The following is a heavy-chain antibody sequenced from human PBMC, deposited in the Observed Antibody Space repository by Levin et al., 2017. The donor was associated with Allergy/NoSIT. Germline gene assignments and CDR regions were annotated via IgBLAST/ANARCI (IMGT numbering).Heavy chain of an antibody. V-gene: IGHV3-33*01. Sequence: GGSLRLSCAASGFTFSSYGMHWVRQAPGKGLEWVAVIWYDGSNKYYADSVKGRFTISRDNSKNTLYLQMNSLRAEDTAVYYCARSREGAQYYFDYWGQGTLVTVSS. CDR3: ARSREGAQYYFDY. J-gene: IGHJ4*02. CDR1: GFTFSSYG. D-gene: IGHD1-26*01. CDR2: IWYDGSNK.